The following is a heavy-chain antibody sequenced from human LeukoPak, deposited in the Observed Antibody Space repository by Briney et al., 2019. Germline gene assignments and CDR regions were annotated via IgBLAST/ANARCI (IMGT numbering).Heavy chain of an antibody. D-gene: IGHD3-16*01. CDR1: GFSLYNHG. CDR3: ARDQGASRRGEFDF. V-gene: IGHV3-33*01. Sequence: GMSLRLSCAASGFSLYNHGMHWVRQAPGKGLEWVAMIWSDGASQFYADAVEGRFIISRDTSNNTVFLQMNSLTVDDTSLYYCARDQGASRRGEFDFWGRGILVAVSS. CDR2: IWSDGASQ. J-gene: IGHJ4*02.